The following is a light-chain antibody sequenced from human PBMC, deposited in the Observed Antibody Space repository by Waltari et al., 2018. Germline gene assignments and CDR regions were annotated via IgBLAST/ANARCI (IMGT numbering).Light chain of an antibody. V-gene: IGKV4-1*01. Sequence: DIVMTQSPDSLAVSLGERATINCKSRQSVLYSSTNKNYLAWYQQKPGQPPKLLIYWASTRESGVPDRFSGSGSGTDFTLTISSLQAEDVAVYYCQQYYDTPLTFGGGTKVEIK. CDR3: QQYYDTPLT. J-gene: IGKJ4*01. CDR1: QSVLYSSTNKNY. CDR2: WAS.